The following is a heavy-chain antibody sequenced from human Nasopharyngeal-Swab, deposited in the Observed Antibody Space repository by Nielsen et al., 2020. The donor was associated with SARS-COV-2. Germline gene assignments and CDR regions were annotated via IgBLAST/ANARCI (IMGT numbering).Heavy chain of an antibody. Sequence: AAVNVFCRASGCTFTRYYIHWVRQAPGQGLEWMGIINPGGGSARYSQNFQGRVTMTRDTSTSTVYMELSSLRSEDTAVYYCARGGDPREVVAATDCFDPWGQGTLVTVSS. CDR3: ARGGDPREVVAATDCFDP. V-gene: IGHV1-46*01. CDR2: INPGGGSA. D-gene: IGHD2-15*01. CDR1: GCTFTRYY. J-gene: IGHJ5*02.